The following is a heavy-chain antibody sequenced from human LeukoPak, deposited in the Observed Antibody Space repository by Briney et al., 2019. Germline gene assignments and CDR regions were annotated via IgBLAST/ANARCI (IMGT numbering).Heavy chain of an antibody. CDR2: INHSGST. Sequence: SETLSLTCAVYGGSFSGYYWSWLRQPPGKGLEWIGEINHSGSTNYNPSLKSRVTISVDTSKNQFSLKLSSVIAADTAVYYCAKDMTSRKFDWLPSPTLDYWGQGTLVTVSS. J-gene: IGHJ4*02. CDR3: AKDMTSRKFDWLPSPTLDY. CDR1: GGSFSGYY. D-gene: IGHD3-9*01. V-gene: IGHV4-34*01.